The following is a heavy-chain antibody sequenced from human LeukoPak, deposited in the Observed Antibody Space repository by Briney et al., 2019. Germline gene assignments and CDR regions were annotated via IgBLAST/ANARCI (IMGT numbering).Heavy chain of an antibody. J-gene: IGHJ3*02. CDR1: GGTFSSYA. Sequence: SVKVSCKASGGTFSSYAISWVRQAPGQGLEWMGGIIPIFGTANYAQKFQGRVTITADESTSTAYMELSSLRSEDTAVYYCARDLAITIFGVVIRTDAFDTWGQGTMVTVSS. D-gene: IGHD3-3*01. CDR2: IIPIFGTA. V-gene: IGHV1-69*13. CDR3: ARDLAITIFGVVIRTDAFDT.